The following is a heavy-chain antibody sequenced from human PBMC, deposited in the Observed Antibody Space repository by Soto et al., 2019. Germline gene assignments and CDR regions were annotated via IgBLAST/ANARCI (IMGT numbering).Heavy chain of an antibody. Sequence: QVQLVQSGAEVKKPGASVKVSCKFSGYNFINYGMTWVRQAPGQGLEWMGWISGSNGATKYAQRFQVRVTLTKDKSTNTAYMELRSLRLDDTAVYYCARDSKWLIINGNWFDSWGQGTLVTVAS. CDR2: ISGSNGAT. D-gene: IGHD5-12*01. V-gene: IGHV1-18*04. CDR1: GYNFINYG. J-gene: IGHJ5*01. CDR3: ARDSKWLIINGNWFDS.